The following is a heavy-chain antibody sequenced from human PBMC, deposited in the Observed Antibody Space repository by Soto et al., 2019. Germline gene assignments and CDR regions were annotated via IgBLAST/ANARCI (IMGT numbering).Heavy chain of an antibody. D-gene: IGHD3-10*01. J-gene: IGHJ4*02. CDR1: GFTFSSYS. Sequence: GGSLRLSCAASGFTFSSYSMSWVRQAPGKGLEWVSGFRSSGDDGTTYYADSVKRRFTISRDNSKNTLFLQMDNLTAEDTAIYYCAKKVNSGSGSQYLDYWGQGTLVTVSS. CDR3: AKKVNSGSGSQYLDY. CDR2: FRSSGDDGTT. V-gene: IGHV3-23*01.